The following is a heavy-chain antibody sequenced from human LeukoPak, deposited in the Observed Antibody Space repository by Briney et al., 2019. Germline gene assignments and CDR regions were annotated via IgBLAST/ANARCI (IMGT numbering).Heavy chain of an antibody. CDR2: ISYDGSNK. Sequence: GRSLRLSCAASGFTFSSYAMHWVRQAPGKGLEWVAVISYDGSNKYYADSVKGRFTIYRDNSKNTLYLQMNSLRAEDTAVYYCNCFDYWGQGTLVTVSS. J-gene: IGHJ4*02. CDR1: GFTFSSYA. V-gene: IGHV3-30*01. CDR3: NCFDY.